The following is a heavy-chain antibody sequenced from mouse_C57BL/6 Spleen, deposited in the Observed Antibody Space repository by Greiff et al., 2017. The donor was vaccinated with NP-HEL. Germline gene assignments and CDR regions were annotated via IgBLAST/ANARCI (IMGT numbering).Heavy chain of an antibody. CDR3: ARGYYDSFAY. D-gene: IGHD2-4*01. CDR1: GYSITSGNY. CDR2: ISYDGSN. Sequence: VQLKQSGPGLVKPSQSLSLTCSVTGYSITSGNYWNWIRQVPGNKLEWMGYISYDGSNNYNPSLKNRISITRDTSKNQFFLKLNSVTTEDTATYYCARGYYDSFAYWGQGTLVTVSA. V-gene: IGHV3-6*01. J-gene: IGHJ3*01.